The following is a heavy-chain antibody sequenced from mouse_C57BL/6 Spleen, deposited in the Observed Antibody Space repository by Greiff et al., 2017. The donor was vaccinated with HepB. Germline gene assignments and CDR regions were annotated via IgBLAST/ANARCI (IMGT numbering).Heavy chain of an antibody. D-gene: IGHD1-1*01. CDR1: GYTFTDYY. V-gene: IGHV1-26*01. CDR2: INPNNGGT. Sequence: EVQLQQSGPELVKPGASVKISCKASGYTFTDYYMNWVKQSHGKSLEWIGDINPNNGGTSYNQKFKGKATLTVDKSSSTAYMELRSLTSEDSAVYYCARPIYYYGGSYVGYAMDYWGQGTSVTVSS. J-gene: IGHJ4*01. CDR3: ARPIYYYGGSYVGYAMDY.